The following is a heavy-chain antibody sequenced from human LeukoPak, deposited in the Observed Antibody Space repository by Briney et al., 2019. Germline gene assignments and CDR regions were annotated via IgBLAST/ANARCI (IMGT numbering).Heavy chain of an antibody. CDR1: GYTFTSYY. V-gene: IGHV1-46*01. CDR2: INPSGGST. Sequence: ASVKVSCKASGYTFTSYYMHWVRQAPGQGLEWMGIINPSGGSTSYAQNFKGRVTMTRDTSTSTVYMELSSLRSEDTAVYYCARDRDSSGWTNWFDPWGQGTLVTVSS. D-gene: IGHD6-19*01. CDR3: ARDRDSSGWTNWFDP. J-gene: IGHJ5*02.